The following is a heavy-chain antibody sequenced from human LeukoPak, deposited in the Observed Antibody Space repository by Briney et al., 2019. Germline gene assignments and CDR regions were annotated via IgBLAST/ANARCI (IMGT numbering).Heavy chain of an antibody. J-gene: IGHJ4*02. CDR2: ISYDGSNK. Sequence: GSSLRLSCAASGFTFSSYAMHWVRQAPGKGPEWVAVISYDGSNKYYADSVKGRFTISRDNSKNTLYLQMNSLRAEDTAVYYCARDFGVGYWGQGALVTVSS. CDR1: GFTFSSYA. CDR3: ARDFGVGY. V-gene: IGHV3-30*04. D-gene: IGHD3-3*01.